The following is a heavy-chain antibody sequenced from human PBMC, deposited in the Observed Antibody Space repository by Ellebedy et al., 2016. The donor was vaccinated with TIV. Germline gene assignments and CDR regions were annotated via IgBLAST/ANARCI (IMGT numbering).Heavy chain of an antibody. CDR3: ARRYDSSSSDYFDY. CDR1: GDPISSSSYC. D-gene: IGHD6-6*01. Sequence: SETLSLXXTVSGDPISSSSYCWGWIRQPPGKGLEWIGRIYYSGTTDYNPSLRSRVTMSIDTSKNQFSLELSSVTAADTAVYYCARRYDSSSSDYFDYWGQGTLVTVSS. CDR2: IYYSGTT. V-gene: IGHV4-39*01. J-gene: IGHJ4*02.